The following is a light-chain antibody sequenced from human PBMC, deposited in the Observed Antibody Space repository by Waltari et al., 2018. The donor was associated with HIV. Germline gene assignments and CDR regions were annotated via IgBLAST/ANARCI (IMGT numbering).Light chain of an antibody. Sequence: QSALTQPASVSGSPGQSIPISCTGTSSDVGSYNVVSWYQQHPGKAPKLMIYEVTKRPAGVSNRFSGSKSGNTASLTISGLQAEDEADYHCCSYAGSSTHVFGTGTKVTVL. CDR1: SSDVGSYNV. V-gene: IGLV2-23*02. CDR2: EVT. J-gene: IGLJ1*01. CDR3: CSYAGSSTHV.